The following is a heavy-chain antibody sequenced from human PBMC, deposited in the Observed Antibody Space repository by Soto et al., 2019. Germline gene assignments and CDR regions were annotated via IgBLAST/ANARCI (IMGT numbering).Heavy chain of an antibody. CDR2: INPSGGST. CDR1: GYTFTSYY. V-gene: IGHV1-46*01. J-gene: IGHJ5*02. D-gene: IGHD5-12*01. Sequence: ASVNVSCKASGYTFTSYYMHWVRQAPGQGLEWMGIINPSGGSTSYAQKFEGRVTMTRDTSTSTVYLELSSLRSEDTAVYYCARDSGYNSGNNWCEPWGQGTLVNVSA. CDR3: ARDSGYNSGNNWCEP.